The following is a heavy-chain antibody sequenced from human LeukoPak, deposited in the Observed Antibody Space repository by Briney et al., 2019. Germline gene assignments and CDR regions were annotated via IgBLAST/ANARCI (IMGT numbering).Heavy chain of an antibody. CDR2: IYTSGST. J-gene: IGHJ6*03. Sequence: SQTLSLTCTVSGGSISSGSYYWSWIRQPAGKGLEWIGRIYTSGSTNYNPSLKSRVTISVDTSKNQFSLKLSSVTAADTAVYYCARETSDLYYYYMDVWGKGTTVTVSS. CDR1: GGSISSGSYY. V-gene: IGHV4-61*02. CDR3: ARETSDLYYYYMDV.